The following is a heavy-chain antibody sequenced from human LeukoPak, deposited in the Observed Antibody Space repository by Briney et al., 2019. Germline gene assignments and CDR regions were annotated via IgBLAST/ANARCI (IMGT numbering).Heavy chain of an antibody. CDR2: IKEDGTET. V-gene: IGHV3-7*03. CDR1: GFTFSAFS. J-gene: IGHJ4*02. Sequence: GGSLRLSCAASGFTFSAFSMNWVRLAPGKGLEWVANIKEDGTETYYVDSVKGRFTISRDNAKNSLYLQMNSLRVEDTAVYYCAKEGRSLQTYWGQGTLVTVSS. CDR3: AKEGRSLQTY. D-gene: IGHD5-24*01.